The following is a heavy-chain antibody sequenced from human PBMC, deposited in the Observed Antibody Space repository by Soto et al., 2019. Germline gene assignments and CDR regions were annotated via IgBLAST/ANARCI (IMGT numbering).Heavy chain of an antibody. CDR2: ISGSGGST. D-gene: IGHD6-19*01. V-gene: IGHV3-23*01. J-gene: IGHJ4*02. CDR3: AKERGGLAGGWEYVDY. CDR1: GFTFAGYST. Sequence: EVHLLESGGGLVQPGGSLRLSCAASGFTFAGYSTMSWVRQAPGKGLEWVSSISGSGGSTYYADSVKGRFTISRDNSKNTLYLQRNALSAEDTAFYYCAKERGGLAGGWEYVDYWGEGALGTGAS.